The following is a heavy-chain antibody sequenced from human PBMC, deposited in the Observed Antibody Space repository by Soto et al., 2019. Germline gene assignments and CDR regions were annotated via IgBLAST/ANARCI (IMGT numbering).Heavy chain of an antibody. CDR3: ASSGITMIVVAGAFDI. D-gene: IGHD3-22*01. CDR2: ISYDGSNK. Sequence: GGSLRFSCAASVFTFSSYAMHWVRQAPGKGLEWVAVISYDGSNKYYADSVKGRFTISRGNSKNTLYLQMNSLRAEDTAVYYCASSGITMIVVAGAFDIWGQGTMVTVSS. J-gene: IGHJ3*02. V-gene: IGHV3-30-3*01. CDR1: VFTFSSYA.